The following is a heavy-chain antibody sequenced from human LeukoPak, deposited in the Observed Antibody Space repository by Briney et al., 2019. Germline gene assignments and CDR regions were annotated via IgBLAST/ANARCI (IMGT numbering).Heavy chain of an antibody. CDR3: ARDRRYCSSTSCYPYYYGMDV. J-gene: IGHJ6*02. V-gene: IGHV3-66*01. CDR2: IYSGGGT. Sequence: GGSLRLSCAASGFTVSSNYMSWVRQAPGKGLEWVSVIYSGGGTYYADSVKGRFTISRDNSKNTLYLQMNSLRAEDTAVYYCARDRRYCSSTSCYPYYYGMDVWGQGTTVTVSS. D-gene: IGHD2-2*01. CDR1: GFTVSSNY.